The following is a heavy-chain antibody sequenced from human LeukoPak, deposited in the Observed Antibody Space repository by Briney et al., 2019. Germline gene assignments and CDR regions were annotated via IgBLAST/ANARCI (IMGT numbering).Heavy chain of an antibody. V-gene: IGHV1-24*01. CDR1: GYTLTELS. CDR3: ATLVVLGYCSSTSCFPPWFDP. Sequence: VKVSCKVXGYTLTELSMHWVRQAPGKGLEWMGGFNPEDGETIYAQKFQGRVTMTEDTSTDTAYMELSSLRSEDTAVYYCATLVVLGYCSSTSCFPPWFDPWGQGTLVTVSS. D-gene: IGHD2-2*01. J-gene: IGHJ5*02. CDR2: FNPEDGET.